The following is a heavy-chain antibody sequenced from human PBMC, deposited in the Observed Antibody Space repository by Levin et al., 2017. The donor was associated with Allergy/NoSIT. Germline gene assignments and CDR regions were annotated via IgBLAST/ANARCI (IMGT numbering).Heavy chain of an antibody. J-gene: IGHJ3*02. V-gene: IGHV1-2*02. Sequence: GASVKVSCKASGYTFTGYYMHWVRQAPGQGLEWMGWINPNSGGTNYAQKFQGRVTMTRDTSISTAYMELSRLRSDDTAVYYCARAEDIVVVVAAPDDAFDIWGQGTMVTVSS. CDR2: INPNSGGT. CDR1: GYTFTGYY. D-gene: IGHD2-15*01. CDR3: ARAEDIVVVVAAPDDAFDI.